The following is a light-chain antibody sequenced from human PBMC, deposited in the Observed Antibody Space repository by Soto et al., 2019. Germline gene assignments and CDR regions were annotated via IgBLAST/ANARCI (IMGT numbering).Light chain of an antibody. J-gene: IGLJ2*01. Sequence: QSALTQPASVSGSPGPSSTISCTGTRSDVGGYNYVYWYQQHPGNDPKLIIYYVSKRPSGVSNRFSGSKSGNTAYLTISGLQAEDEADYYCISYTIRTLAFGGGTQLTV. V-gene: IGLV2-14*01. CDR3: ISYTIRTLA. CDR2: YVS. CDR1: RSDVGGYNY.